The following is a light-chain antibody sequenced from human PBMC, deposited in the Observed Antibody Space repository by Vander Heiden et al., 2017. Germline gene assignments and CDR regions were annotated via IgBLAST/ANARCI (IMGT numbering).Light chain of an antibody. CDR3: CSYAGSYTWV. V-gene: IGLV2-11*01. CDR1: SSDVGGYNY. CDR2: DVS. Sequence: QSALTHLRSVSGSPGQSVTTSCTGTSSDVGGYNYVSWYQQHPGKAPKLMIYDVSKRPSGVPDRFSGSKSGNTASLTISGLQAEDEADYYCCSYAGSYTWVFGGGTKLTVL. J-gene: IGLJ3*02.